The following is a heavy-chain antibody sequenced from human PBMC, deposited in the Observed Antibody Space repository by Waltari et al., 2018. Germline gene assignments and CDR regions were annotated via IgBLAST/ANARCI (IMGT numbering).Heavy chain of an antibody. D-gene: IGHD6-13*01. J-gene: IGHJ5*02. CDR2: INAGNANT. CDR1: GYTFTSYA. Sequence: QVQLVQSGAEVKKPGASVKVSCKASGYTFTSYALPWVRQAPGQRLEWMGWINAGNANTKYSQKFQGRVTITRDTAASTAYMELSSLRSEDTAVYYCARGSGSSSWYTWFDPWGQGTLVTVSS. V-gene: IGHV1-3*01. CDR3: ARGSGSSSWYTWFDP.